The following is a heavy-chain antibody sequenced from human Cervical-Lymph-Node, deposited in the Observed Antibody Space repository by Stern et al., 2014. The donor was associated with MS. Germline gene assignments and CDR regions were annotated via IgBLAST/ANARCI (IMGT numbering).Heavy chain of an antibody. V-gene: IGHV1-24*01. CDR2: FEPDHGET. J-gene: IGHJ6*02. CDR3: ATHRGRVTYYYGMDV. D-gene: IGHD2-21*02. Sequence: QVQLVESGAEVKKPGASVKVSCKASGYTLSEISMHWVRQAPGQGLEWMGGFEPDHGETSYAQKFQWRVTMAEDRSTDTAYMELSSLRSEDTAVYYCATHRGRVTYYYGMDVWGQGTTVTVSS. CDR1: GYTLSEIS.